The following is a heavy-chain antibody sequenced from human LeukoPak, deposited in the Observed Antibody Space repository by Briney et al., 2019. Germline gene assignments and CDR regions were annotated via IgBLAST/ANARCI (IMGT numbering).Heavy chain of an antibody. CDR2: ISSRSSYI. CDR3: AREDYYDSSCYDY. J-gene: IGHJ4*02. CDR1: GFTFSSYS. Sequence: GGSVRLSCAASGFTFSSYSMNWVRQAPGKGLEWVSSISSRSSYIYYADSVKGRFTISRDNAKNSLYLQMNSLRAEDTAVYYCAREDYYDSSCYDYWGQGTLVTVSS. D-gene: IGHD3-22*01. V-gene: IGHV3-21*06.